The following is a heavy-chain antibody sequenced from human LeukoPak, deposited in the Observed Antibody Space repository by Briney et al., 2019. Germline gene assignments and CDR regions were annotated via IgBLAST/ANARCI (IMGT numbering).Heavy chain of an antibody. V-gene: IGHV3-30*02. CDR2: IRFDGSNK. CDR1: GFTFSGYG. CDR3: AKDNPHSQPYCSSSNCYIFGGGEPDY. Sequence: QAGGSLRLSCAASGFTFSGYGFHWVRQAPGKGLEWVAFIRFDGSNKYYADSVKGRFTISRDNSKNTLYLQMSSLRAEDTAVYYCAKDNPHSQPYCSSSNCYIFGGGEPDYWGQGTLVTVSS. J-gene: IGHJ4*02. D-gene: IGHD2-2*02.